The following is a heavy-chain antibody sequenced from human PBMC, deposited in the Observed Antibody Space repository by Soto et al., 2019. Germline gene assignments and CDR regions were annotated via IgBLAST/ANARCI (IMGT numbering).Heavy chain of an antibody. CDR1: GGSISSSSYY. CDR2: IYYSGST. D-gene: IGHD3-22*01. J-gene: IGHJ4*02. CDR3: ARHTYQSSGPSGY. Sequence: PSETLSLTCTVAGGSISSSSYYWGWIRQPPGKGLGRIGSIYYSGSTYYNPSLKNRVTISVDTSKNQFSLKLSSVTAADTAVYYCARHTYQSSGPSGYWGEGTLVTVSS. V-gene: IGHV4-39*01.